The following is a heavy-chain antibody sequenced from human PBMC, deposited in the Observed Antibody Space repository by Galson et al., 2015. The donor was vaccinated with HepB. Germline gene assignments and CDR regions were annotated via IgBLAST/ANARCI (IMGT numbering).Heavy chain of an antibody. J-gene: IGHJ3*02. CDR3: AKTNQRFSYAFDI. CDR1: GFTFSSYA. Sequence: SLRLSCAASGFTFSSYAMSWVRQAPGKGLEWVSAISGSGGSTYYADSVKGRFTISRDNSKNTLYLQMNSLRAEDTAVYYCAKTNQRFSYAFDIWGQGTMVTVSS. V-gene: IGHV3-23*01. D-gene: IGHD3-3*01. CDR2: ISGSGGST.